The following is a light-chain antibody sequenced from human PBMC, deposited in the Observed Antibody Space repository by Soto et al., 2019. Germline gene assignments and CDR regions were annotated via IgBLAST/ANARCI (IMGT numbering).Light chain of an antibody. CDR1: QSVGSH. CDR3: QQRGNWHPN. Sequence: EIVLTQSPATLSLSPGETATLSCRASQSVGSHLAWYQQKPGQAPRLLIYDTSNRATGIPARFSGSGSRTDFTLTISSLDPEDFEVYYCQQRGNWHPNFGPGTKADIX. J-gene: IGKJ3*01. V-gene: IGKV3-11*01. CDR2: DTS.